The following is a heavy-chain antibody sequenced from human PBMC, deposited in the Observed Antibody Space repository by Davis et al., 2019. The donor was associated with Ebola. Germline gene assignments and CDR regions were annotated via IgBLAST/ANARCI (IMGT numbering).Heavy chain of an antibody. CDR2: FYYSGST. D-gene: IGHD4-11*01. V-gene: IGHV4-59*01. CDR3: ARAPNYSGYFDY. CDR1: GGSISSYY. Sequence: SETLSLTCTVSGGSISSYYWSWIRQPPGKGLEWIGYFYYSGSTNYNPSLKSRVTISVDTSKNQFSLKLSSVTAADTAVYYCARAPNYSGYFDYWGQGTLVTVSS. J-gene: IGHJ4*02.